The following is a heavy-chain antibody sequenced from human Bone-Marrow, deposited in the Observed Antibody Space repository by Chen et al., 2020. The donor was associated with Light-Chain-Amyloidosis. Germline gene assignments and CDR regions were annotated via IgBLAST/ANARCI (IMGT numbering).Heavy chain of an antibody. J-gene: IGHJ6*02. CDR3: GKAARPELSYNYYYGMDV. D-gene: IGHD6-6*01. V-gene: IGHV3-23*01. CDR1: GFTFSSYA. CDR2: SSGSGGIT. Sequence: EVQLLESGGGLVQPGGSLRLSCAASGFTFSSYAMSWVRQAPGKGLEWGSASSGSGGITYSADSAQGRFTISRANSKTTLYLQRNSLRAEDTAGYHCGKAARPELSYNYYYGMDVWCQGTTVTVSS.